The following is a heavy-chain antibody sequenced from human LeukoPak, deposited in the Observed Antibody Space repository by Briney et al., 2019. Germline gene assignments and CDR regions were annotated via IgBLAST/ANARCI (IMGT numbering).Heavy chain of an antibody. J-gene: IGHJ3*02. V-gene: IGHV4-39*07. CDR3: AYWGGAFDI. CDR1: DGSVSSGTYY. Sequence: SETLSLSCTISDGSVSSGTYYWGWIRQSPGKGLEWIGSIYYSGSTYYNPSLKSRVTISVDTSKNQFSLKLGSVTAADTAVYYCAYWGGAFDIWGQGTMVTVSS. CDR2: IYYSGST. D-gene: IGHD7-27*01.